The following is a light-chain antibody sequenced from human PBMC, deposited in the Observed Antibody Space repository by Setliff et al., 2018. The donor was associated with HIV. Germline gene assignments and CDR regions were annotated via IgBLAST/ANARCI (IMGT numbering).Light chain of an antibody. Sequence: QSALAQPASVSGSPGQSITISCTGTSSDVGKYNYVSWYQQRPGEAPKLIIYDVTNRPSGVSNRLSGSKSGNTASPTISGLQAEDEADYYCSSYTTSSTRVFGGGTKVTVL. CDR2: DVT. J-gene: IGLJ2*01. V-gene: IGLV2-14*03. CDR1: SSDVGKYNY. CDR3: SSYTTSSTRV.